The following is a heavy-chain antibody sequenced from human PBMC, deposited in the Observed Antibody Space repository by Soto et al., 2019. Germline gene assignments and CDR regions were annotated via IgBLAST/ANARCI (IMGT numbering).Heavy chain of an antibody. CDR2: INDRGSI. CDR1: GGSFSGYY. V-gene: IGHV4-34*05. D-gene: IGHD3-9*01. Sequence: QVQLQQWGAGPLRPLETLSLTCGVSGGSFSGYYWAWIRQSLGKGLEWIGEINDRGSINYNPSLKSRASFSVDTSKNHYSLNLRSVTAADSAVYYCAGDSYDILTGPPWVWYFDLWGRGTLVTVSS. J-gene: IGHJ2*01. CDR3: AGDSYDILTGPPWVWYFDL.